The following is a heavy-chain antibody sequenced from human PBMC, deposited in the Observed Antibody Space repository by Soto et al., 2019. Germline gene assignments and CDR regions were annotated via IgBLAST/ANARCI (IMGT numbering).Heavy chain of an antibody. CDR3: AKVLLPYVLRYFDCDY. Sequence: EVQLVESGGVVVQPGGSLRLSCAASGFTFDDYTMHWVRQAPGKGLEWVSLISWDGGSTYYADSVKGRFTISRDNSKNSLYLQMNSLRTEDTALYYCAKVLLPYVLRYFDCDYWGQGTLVTVSS. D-gene: IGHD3-9*01. V-gene: IGHV3-43*01. CDR1: GFTFDDYT. J-gene: IGHJ4*02. CDR2: ISWDGGST.